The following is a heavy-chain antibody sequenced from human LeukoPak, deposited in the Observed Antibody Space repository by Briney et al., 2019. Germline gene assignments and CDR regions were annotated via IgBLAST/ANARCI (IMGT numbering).Heavy chain of an antibody. V-gene: IGHV3-30*02. D-gene: IGHD3-22*01. Sequence: GGSLRLSCAASGFTFSSYAMHWVRQAPGKGLEWVASLCYDGSDKDYGDSVKGRFTISRDNSKNTVYLQMNSLRPEDTAVYFCAKGSLIIVVEDAFDIWGQGTMVIVSS. CDR1: GFTFSSYA. CDR3: AKGSLIIVVEDAFDI. J-gene: IGHJ3*02. CDR2: LCYDGSDK.